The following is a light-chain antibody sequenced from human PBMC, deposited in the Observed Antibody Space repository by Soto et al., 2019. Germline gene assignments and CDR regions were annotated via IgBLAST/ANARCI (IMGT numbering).Light chain of an antibody. J-gene: IGLJ1*01. CDR3: SSYTSTNTPDV. V-gene: IGLV2-14*01. CDR2: EVT. CDR1: SSDVGAYNF. Sequence: QSALTQPASVSGSPGQSITISCTGPSSDVGAYNFVSWYQHHPGRAPKLILYEVTTRPSGVSSRFSGSKSGNTASLTISGLQADDEATYYCSSYTSTNTPDVFGTGTKVTVL.